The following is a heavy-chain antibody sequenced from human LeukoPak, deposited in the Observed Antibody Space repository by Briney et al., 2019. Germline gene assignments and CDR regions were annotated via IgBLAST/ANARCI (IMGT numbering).Heavy chain of an antibody. J-gene: IGHJ4*02. D-gene: IGHD2-2*01. V-gene: IGHV3-23*01. CDR2: ISGSGGST. CDR1: GFTFSSYA. CDR3: AKAEGDCSSTSCLYYFCY. Sequence: GGSLRLSCAASGFTFSSYAMSWVRQAPGKGLEWVSAISGSGGSTYYADSVKGRFTISRDNSKNTLYLQMNSLRAEDTAVYYCAKAEGDCSSTSCLYYFCYWGQGTLVTVSS.